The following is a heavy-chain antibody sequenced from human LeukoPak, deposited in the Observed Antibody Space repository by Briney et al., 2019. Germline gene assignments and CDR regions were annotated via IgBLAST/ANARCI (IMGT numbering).Heavy chain of an antibody. Sequence: SVKVSYKISGYIFTGYYIHCVPHPPTQPREGMRCMNPHSCGTQFTQKFQARVKMTRDTSISTAYMRLSGLTPDDPATYCCAKSYRNWIRGLGLDPWGQGTLVIVSS. J-gene: IGHJ5*02. CDR1: GYIFTGYY. V-gene: IGHV1-2*02. D-gene: IGHD3-16*02. CDR3: AKSYRNWIRGLGLDP. CDR2: MNPHSCGT.